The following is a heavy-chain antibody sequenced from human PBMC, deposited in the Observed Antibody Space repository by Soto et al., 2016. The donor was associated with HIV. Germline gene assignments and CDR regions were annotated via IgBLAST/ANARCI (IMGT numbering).Heavy chain of an antibody. CDR2: ISYSGST. Sequence: QVQLQESGPGLVKPSETLSLTCTVSTGSISSYYWSWIRQPPGKGLEWIGYISYSGSTNYNPSLKSRVTVAIDTSKNQFSLNLNSVTAADTAVYYCASQRILGATTWGFDYWGQGTLVTVSS. J-gene: IGHJ4*02. V-gene: IGHV4-59*01. CDR3: ASQRILGATTWGFDY. CDR1: TGSISSYY. D-gene: IGHD1-26*01.